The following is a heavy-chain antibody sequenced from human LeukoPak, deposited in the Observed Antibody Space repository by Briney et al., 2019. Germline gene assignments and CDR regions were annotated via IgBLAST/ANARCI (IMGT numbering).Heavy chain of an antibody. Sequence: ASVKVSCKASGYTFTGYYMHWVRQAPGQGLEWMGRINPNSGGTNYAQKFQGRVTMTRDTSISTAYMELSRLRSEDTAVYYCARVSGRGNWFDPWGQGTPVTVSS. CDR3: ARVSGRGNWFDP. CDR1: GYTFTGYY. D-gene: IGHD2/OR15-2a*01. CDR2: INPNSGGT. V-gene: IGHV1-2*06. J-gene: IGHJ5*02.